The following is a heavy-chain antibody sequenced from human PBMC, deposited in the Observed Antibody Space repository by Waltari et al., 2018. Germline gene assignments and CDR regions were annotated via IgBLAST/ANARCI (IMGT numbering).Heavy chain of an antibody. V-gene: IGHV4-38-2*01. D-gene: IGHD1-26*01. J-gene: IGHJ1*01. Sequence: QVQLQESGPGLVKPSETLSLTCAVSGCSIRSGYYWGWIRQPPGKGREWVGSIYHSGSTYYNPSLKSRVTISVDTSKNQFSLKLSSVTAADTAVYYCASSGGGYFQHWGQGTLVTVSS. CDR3: ASSGGGYFQH. CDR2: IYHSGST. CDR1: GCSIRSGYY.